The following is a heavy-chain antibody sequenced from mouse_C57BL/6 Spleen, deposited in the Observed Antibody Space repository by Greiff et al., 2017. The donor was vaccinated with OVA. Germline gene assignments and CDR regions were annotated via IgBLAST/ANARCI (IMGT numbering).Heavy chain of an antibody. CDR1: GYTFTDYY. CDR2: INPNNGGT. V-gene: IGHV1-26*01. CDR3: ARDYGSSYDAMDY. J-gene: IGHJ4*01. Sequence: VQLQQSGPELVKPGASVKISCKASGYTFTDYYMNWVKQSHGKSLEWIGDINPNNGGTSYNQKFKGKATLTVDKSSSTAYMELLSLTSEDSAVYYCARDYGSSYDAMDYWGQGTSVTVSS. D-gene: IGHD1-1*01.